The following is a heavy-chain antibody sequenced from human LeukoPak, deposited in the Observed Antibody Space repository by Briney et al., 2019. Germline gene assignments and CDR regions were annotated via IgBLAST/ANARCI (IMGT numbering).Heavy chain of an antibody. D-gene: IGHD6-19*01. V-gene: IGHV3-21*01. Sequence: GGSLRLSCAASGFTFSSYSMNWVRQAPGKGLEWVSSISSSSSYIYYADSVKGRFTISRDNAKNSLYLQMNSLRAEDTAVYCCAKRAVAGYVDYWGQGTLVTVSS. J-gene: IGHJ4*02. CDR3: AKRAVAGYVDY. CDR1: GFTFSSYS. CDR2: ISSSSSYI.